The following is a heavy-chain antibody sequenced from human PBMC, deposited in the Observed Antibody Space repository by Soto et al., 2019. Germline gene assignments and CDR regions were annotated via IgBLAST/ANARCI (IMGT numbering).Heavy chain of an antibody. J-gene: IGHJ5*01. CDR3: ERDFYDSVGYTWFDY. CDR1: GDTSTSYY. V-gene: IGHV4-59*01. Sequence: PSETLSLTCTVSGDTSTSYYWGWIRQAPGKGLEWIGHIHNSGTSTHNPSLNGRVTISIDMSKKQFSMKLTSLTSAETDVYYCERDFYDSVGYTWFDYWSQGNMLTVS. D-gene: IGHD3-22*01. CDR2: IHNSGTS.